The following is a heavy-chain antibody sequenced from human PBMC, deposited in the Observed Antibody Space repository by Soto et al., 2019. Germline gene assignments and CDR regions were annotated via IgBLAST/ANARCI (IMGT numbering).Heavy chain of an antibody. CDR3: AGLASDSGSYYGSIFY. Sequence: QLQLQESGPGLVKPSETLSLTCTVSGGSISSSSYYWGWIRQPPGKGLEWIGSIYYSGSFYYNPSLKFRVTISADTPKNQFSLKLSSVTAADTAVYYCAGLASDSGSYYGSIFYWGQGTLVTVSS. V-gene: IGHV4-39*01. D-gene: IGHD1-26*01. J-gene: IGHJ4*02. CDR2: IYYSGSF. CDR1: GGSISSSSYY.